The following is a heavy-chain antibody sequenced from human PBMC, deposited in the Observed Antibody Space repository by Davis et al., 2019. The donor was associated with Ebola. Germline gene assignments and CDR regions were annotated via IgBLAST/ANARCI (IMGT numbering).Heavy chain of an antibody. CDR1: GGTFSSYA. J-gene: IGHJ6*03. D-gene: IGHD4-17*01. CDR2: IIPIFGTA. Sequence: SVKVSCKASGGTFSSYAISWVRQAPGQGLEWLGGIIPIFGTANYAQKFQGRVTITADESTSTAYMELSSLRSEDTAVYYCARGPGRLRSNYYYYYYMDVWGKGTTVTVSS. V-gene: IGHV1-69*13. CDR3: ARGPGRLRSNYYYYYYMDV.